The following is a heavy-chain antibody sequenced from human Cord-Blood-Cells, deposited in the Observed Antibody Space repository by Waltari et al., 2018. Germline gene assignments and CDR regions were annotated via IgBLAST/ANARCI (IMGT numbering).Heavy chain of an antibody. CDR1: GFSLSNARMG. J-gene: IGHJ2*01. CDR2: IFSNDEK. V-gene: IGHV2-26*01. CDR3: ARSFLRWYFAH. Sequence: QVTLKESGPVLVKPTETLTLTCTVSGFSLSNARMGVSWIRQPPGKALEWLAHIFSNDEKSYITSLKSRLTISKDTSKSQVVLTMTNMDPVDTATYYCARSFLRWYFAHWGRGTLVTVSS.